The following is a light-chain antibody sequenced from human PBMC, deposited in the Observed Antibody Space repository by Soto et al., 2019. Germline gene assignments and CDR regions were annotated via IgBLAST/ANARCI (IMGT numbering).Light chain of an antibody. Sequence: EMVVTQSPATLSVPPGERATLSCRASQDVSSNLAWYQQKPGQAPSLLIYGASTRATGTPARFSGSGSGTEFTLTISSLQSEDYAVYFCQQYIRWPLTFGGGTKV. V-gene: IGKV3-15*01. J-gene: IGKJ4*01. CDR1: QDVSSN. CDR3: QQYIRWPLT. CDR2: GAS.